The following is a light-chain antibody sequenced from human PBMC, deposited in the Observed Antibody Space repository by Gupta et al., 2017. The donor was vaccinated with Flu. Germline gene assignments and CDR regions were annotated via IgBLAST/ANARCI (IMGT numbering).Light chain of an antibody. V-gene: IGLV2-23*01. CDR3: SSYAGTSIFVV. Sequence: QSALTQPASVSGSPGQSITISCTGTSSDVGSYNLVSWYQHHPGKAPKLMIYEGSKRPSGVSNRFSGSKSGNTASLTISGLQAEDEADYYCSSYAGTSIFVVFGGGTKRTVL. CDR1: SSDVGSYNL. J-gene: IGLJ3*02. CDR2: EGS.